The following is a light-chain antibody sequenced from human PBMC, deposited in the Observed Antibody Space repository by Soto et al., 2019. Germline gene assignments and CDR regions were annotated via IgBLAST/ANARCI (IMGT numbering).Light chain of an antibody. V-gene: IGLV2-11*01. CDR3: NSYAGGLVL. J-gene: IGLJ2*01. Sequence: QSALTQPRSVSGSPGQSVTLSCTGTNNDVGFYNYVSWYQQQLGKAPKLLIYDVNKRPSGVPPRFSGSKSANTASLTISGLQAADEADYYCNSYAGGLVLFGGGTQLTVL. CDR2: DVN. CDR1: NNDVGFYNY.